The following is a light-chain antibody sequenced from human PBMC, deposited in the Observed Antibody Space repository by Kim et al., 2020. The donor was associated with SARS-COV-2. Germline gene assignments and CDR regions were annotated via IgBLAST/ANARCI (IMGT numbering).Light chain of an antibody. CDR2: DAF. CDR3: QQYNNWPFT. Sequence: VCPGERVVLSCRASQSLSSNLAWDQQKPGQAPRLLIYDAFTRATGSPARFSGSGSGAEFTLTISSLQSEDFALYHCQQYNNWPFTFGPGTKVDIK. V-gene: IGKV3-15*01. J-gene: IGKJ3*01. CDR1: QSLSSN.